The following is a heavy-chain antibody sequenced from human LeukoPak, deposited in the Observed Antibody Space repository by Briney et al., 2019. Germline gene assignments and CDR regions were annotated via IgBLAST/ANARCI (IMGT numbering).Heavy chain of an antibody. CDR1: GYIHPVYY. Sequence: SEELFCKASGYIHPVYYMHWVRQASAQGLECMVWKNSNSCGTIYTQNFEDRLTMTRDTPISTAYMDLSRLRSDDPAVYCCARDGYSSGWYMGEAAFDIWGQGTMVTVSS. CDR3: ARDGYSSGWYMGEAAFDI. V-gene: IGHV1-2*02. CDR2: KNSNSCGT. D-gene: IGHD6-19*01. J-gene: IGHJ3*02.